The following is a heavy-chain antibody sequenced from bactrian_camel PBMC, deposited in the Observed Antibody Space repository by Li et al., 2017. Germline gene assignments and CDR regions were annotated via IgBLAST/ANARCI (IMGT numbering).Heavy chain of an antibody. Sequence: VQLVESGGGLVQPGESLRLSCVASGITFSRHDMSWVRQPPGKEVEWVAGITSLPSLFRTASYADSVKGRFTISRDNAKNTLYPQMNSLKPEDTAMYYCTWEGYGDTWRHFGYWGQGTQVTVS. CDR2: ITSLPSLFRTA. J-gene: IGHJ6*01. CDR1: GITFSRHD. V-gene: IGHV3S40*01. CDR3: TWEGYGDTWRHFGY. D-gene: IGHD6*01.